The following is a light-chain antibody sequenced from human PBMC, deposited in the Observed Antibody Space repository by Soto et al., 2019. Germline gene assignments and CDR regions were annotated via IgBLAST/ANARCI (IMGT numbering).Light chain of an antibody. Sequence: DIQMTQSPPSLSASVGDSVTITCQATQNIRNYLNWYQHKPGRAPKLLIYDGSSLQTGVPSRFSGSGSGTDFTLIITDLQSEDAATYYFQQYDYVPLTFGGGTKVEI. J-gene: IGKJ4*01. V-gene: IGKV1-33*01. CDR1: QNIRNY. CDR2: DGS. CDR3: QQYDYVPLT.